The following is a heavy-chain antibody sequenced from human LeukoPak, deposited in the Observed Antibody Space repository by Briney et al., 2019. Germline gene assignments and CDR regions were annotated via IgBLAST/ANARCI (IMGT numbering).Heavy chain of an antibody. J-gene: IGHJ4*02. CDR3: ARGHRGSFDY. CDR2: IYYSGST. Sequence: LRLSCAASGFTFSTYGMSWVRQAPGKGLEWIGYIYYSGSTYYNPSLKSRVTISVDTSKNQFSLKLSSVTAADTAVYYCARGHRGSFDYWGQGTLVTVSS. D-gene: IGHD5-12*01. CDR1: GFTFSTYG. V-gene: IGHV4-31*02.